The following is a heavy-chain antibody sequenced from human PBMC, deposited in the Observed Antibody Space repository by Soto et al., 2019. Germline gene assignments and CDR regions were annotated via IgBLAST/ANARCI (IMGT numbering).Heavy chain of an antibody. D-gene: IGHD5-12*01. J-gene: IGHJ3*02. CDR3: ARDQTWMGHDDAFDI. CDR2: IYYSGST. V-gene: IGHV4-31*03. Sequence: SETLSLTCTVSGGSISSGGYYWSWIRQHPGKGLEWIGYIYYSGSTYYNPSLKSRVTISVDTSKNQFSLKLSSVTAADTAVYYCARDQTWMGHDDAFDIWGQGTMVTVSS. CDR1: GGSISSGGYY.